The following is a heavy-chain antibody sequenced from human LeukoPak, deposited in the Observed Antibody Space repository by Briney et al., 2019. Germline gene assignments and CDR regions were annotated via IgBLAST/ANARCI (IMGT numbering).Heavy chain of an antibody. J-gene: IGHJ4*02. CDR2: ISYA. D-gene: IGHD3-22*01. CDR3: ARDPALTTYYYDSSGYQN. CDR1: GFTFSSYA. V-gene: IGHV3-30*04. Sequence: GRSLRLSCAASGFTFSSYAMHWVRQAPGKGLEWVAVISYAVKGRFTISRDNSKNKLYLQMNSLRAEDTAVYYCARDPALTTYYYDSSGYQNWGQGTLVTVSS.